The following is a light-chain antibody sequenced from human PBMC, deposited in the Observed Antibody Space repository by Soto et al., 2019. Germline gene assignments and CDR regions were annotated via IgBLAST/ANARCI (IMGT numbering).Light chain of an antibody. CDR2: DVS. CDR3: CSYTRSGTLI. V-gene: IGLV2-14*01. CDR1: SGDIGDYNY. Sequence: QSVLTQPASVSGSPGQSITISCVGTSGDIGDYNYVSWYQQHPGKVPKVIIYDVSNRPSGVSSRFSGTKSGNTASLTVSGLQAEDEADDYCCSYTRSGTLIFGTGTKLTVL. J-gene: IGLJ1*01.